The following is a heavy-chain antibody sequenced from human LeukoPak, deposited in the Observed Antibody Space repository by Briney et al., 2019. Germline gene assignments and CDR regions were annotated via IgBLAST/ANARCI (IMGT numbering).Heavy chain of an antibody. Sequence: ASVKVSCKASGNRFTSITWVRQAPGQGLEWMGWITAYNANTNYAQKLQGRVTMTTDTSTSTAYMELRSLRSEDTAVYYCARDESLAAAGTIPDYYYYYMDVWGKGTTVTVSS. CDR2: ITAYNANT. D-gene: IGHD6-13*01. CDR1: GNRFTS. V-gene: IGHV1-18*01. J-gene: IGHJ6*03. CDR3: ARDESLAAAGTIPDYYYYYMDV.